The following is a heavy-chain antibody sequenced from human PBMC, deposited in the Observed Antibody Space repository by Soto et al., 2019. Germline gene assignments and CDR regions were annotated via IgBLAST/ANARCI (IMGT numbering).Heavy chain of an antibody. V-gene: IGHV2-5*02. CDR2: IYWDDDK. J-gene: IGHJ4*02. Sequence: QITLNESGPTVVRPTETLTLTCRFSGFSLTTSGVGVGWIRQSPGKAPEWLALIYWDDDKRYSASLKSRLTITKDTSNNQVLLTVSDLDPTDTATYYCAHRVLRTVFGLVTTTAIYFDFWGQGTPVAVSS. CDR3: AHRVLRTVFGLVTTTAIYFDF. CDR1: GFSLTTSGVG. D-gene: IGHD3-3*01.